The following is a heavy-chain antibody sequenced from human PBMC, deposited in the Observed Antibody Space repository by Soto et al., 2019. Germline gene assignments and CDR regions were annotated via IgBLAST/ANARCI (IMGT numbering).Heavy chain of an antibody. CDR1: GGSISSGGYY. CDR2: IYYSGST. V-gene: IGHV4-31*03. CDR3: ARDQXLELPPPYYYYYYGMDV. Sequence: SETLSLTCTVSGGSISSGGYYWSWIRQHPGKGVEWIGYIYYSGSTYYNPSLKSRVTISVDTSKNQFSLKLSSVTAADTAVYYCARDQXLELPPPYYYYYYGMDVWGPGTTVTVSS. D-gene: IGHD1-7*01. J-gene: IGHJ6*02.